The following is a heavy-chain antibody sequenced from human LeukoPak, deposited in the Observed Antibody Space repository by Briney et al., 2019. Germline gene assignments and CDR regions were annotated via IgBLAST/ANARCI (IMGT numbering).Heavy chain of an antibody. CDR2: IYYSGST. D-gene: IGHD3-10*01. J-gene: IGHJ3*02. CDR1: GGSVSSGSYY. V-gene: IGHV4-61*01. CDR3: ARDGIGRRFGELDAFDI. Sequence: PSETLSLTCTVSGGSVSSGSYYWSWIRQPPGKGLEWIGYIYYSGSTNYNPSLKSRVTISVDTSKNQFSLKLSSVTAADTAVYYCARDGIGRRFGELDAFDIWGQGTMVTVSS.